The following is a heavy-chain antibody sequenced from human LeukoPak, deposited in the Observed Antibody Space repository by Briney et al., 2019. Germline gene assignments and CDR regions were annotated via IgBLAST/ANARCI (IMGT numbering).Heavy chain of an antibody. V-gene: IGHV1-24*01. CDR3: ATVNHRGSFFDY. Sequence: VASVKVSCKVSGYTLTELSMHWVRQAPGKGLEWMGGFDPEDGETIYAQKFQGRVTMTEDTSTDTAYMELSSLRSEDTAVYYCATVNHRGSFFDYWGQGTLVTVSS. J-gene: IGHJ4*02. CDR2: FDPEDGET. CDR1: GYTLTELS. D-gene: IGHD1-26*01.